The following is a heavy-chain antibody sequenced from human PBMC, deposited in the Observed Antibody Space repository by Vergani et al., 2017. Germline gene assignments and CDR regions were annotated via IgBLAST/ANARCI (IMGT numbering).Heavy chain of an antibody. CDR1: GYTFTGYY. V-gene: IGHV1-2*02. CDR3: ARDFTKQDFDY. CDR2: INPNSGGK. D-gene: IGHD2-8*01. Sequence: QVQLVQSGAEVKKPGASVKVSCKASGYTFTGYYMHWVRQAPGQGLEWMGWINPNSGGKNYAQKFQGRVTMTRDTSISTAYMELSRLRSDDTAVDYCARDFTKQDFDYWGQGTLVTVSS. J-gene: IGHJ4*02.